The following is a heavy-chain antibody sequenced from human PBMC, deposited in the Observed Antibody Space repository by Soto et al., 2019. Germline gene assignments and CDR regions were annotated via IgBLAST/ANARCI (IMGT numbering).Heavy chain of an antibody. V-gene: IGHV3-48*02. Sequence: GGSLRLSCGASGFTLSSYAFNWVRQAPGKGLEWVSYISSSSSTIYYADSVKGRFTISRDNAKNSLYLQMNSLRDEDTAVYYCAREPTYYYDSSGYYYHPLGAFDIWGQGTMVTVSS. J-gene: IGHJ3*02. CDR1: GFTLSSYA. D-gene: IGHD3-22*01. CDR2: ISSSSSTI. CDR3: AREPTYYYDSSGYYYHPLGAFDI.